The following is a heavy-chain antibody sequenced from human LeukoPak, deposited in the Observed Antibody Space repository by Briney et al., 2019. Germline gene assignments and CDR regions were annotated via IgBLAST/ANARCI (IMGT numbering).Heavy chain of an antibody. CDR2: IREDGTEK. CDR3: ARHVGISF. CDR1: WITFKWRL. D-gene: IGHD7-27*01. V-gene: IGHV3-7*02. J-gene: IGHJ4*02. Sequence: GALRLSWTSSWITFKWRLVTRVRQAPGEGLEWVANIREDGTEKNYVDSVKGRFTISRDNAKNSLFLQMSNLRDDDTAIYYCARHVGISFWGQGTLVTVSS.